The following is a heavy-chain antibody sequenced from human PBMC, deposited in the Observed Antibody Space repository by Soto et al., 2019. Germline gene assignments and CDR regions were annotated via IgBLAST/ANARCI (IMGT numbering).Heavy chain of an antibody. D-gene: IGHD5-12*01. CDR2: INPSDGST. CDR3: ARAFGLVAMVYGDYYYGMDV. Sequence: ASVKVSCKASGDTFTSYYIHWVRQAPGQGLEWVGIINPSDGSTSYAQKFQVRVTMTRDTSTSTVSMELSSLRSEDTAVYYCARAFGLVAMVYGDYYYGMDVWGQGTTVTVSS. CDR1: GDTFTSYY. V-gene: IGHV1-46*03. J-gene: IGHJ6*02.